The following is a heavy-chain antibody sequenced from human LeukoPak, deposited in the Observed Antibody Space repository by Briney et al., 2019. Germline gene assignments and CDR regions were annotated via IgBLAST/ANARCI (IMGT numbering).Heavy chain of an antibody. V-gene: IGHV3-21*01. CDR2: IEKTGSYV. CDR3: AREGVGIKDLDY. D-gene: IGHD1-26*01. Sequence: PEGSLRLSCAASGFTFSNYIMDWVRQAPGKGLEWVSSIEKTGSYVYHVDSVRGRFTISRDNAKNSLYLQMNSLRAEDTAVYYCAREGVGIKDLDYWGQGTLVTVSS. CDR1: GFTFSNYI. J-gene: IGHJ4*02.